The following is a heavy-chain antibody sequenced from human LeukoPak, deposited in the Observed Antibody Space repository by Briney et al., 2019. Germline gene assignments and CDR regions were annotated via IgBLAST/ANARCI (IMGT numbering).Heavy chain of an antibody. J-gene: IGHJ6*02. CDR2: ISWNSGSI. CDR3: AKDTSPYYDFWSGYNYYYGMDV. CDR1: GFTFSSYA. Sequence: PGGSLRLSCAASGFTFSSYAMSWVRQAPGKGLEWVSGISWNSGSIGYADSVKGRFTISRDNAKNSLYLQMNSLRAEDTALYYCAKDTSPYYDFWSGYNYYYGMDVWGQGTTVTVSS. V-gene: IGHV3-9*01. D-gene: IGHD3-3*01.